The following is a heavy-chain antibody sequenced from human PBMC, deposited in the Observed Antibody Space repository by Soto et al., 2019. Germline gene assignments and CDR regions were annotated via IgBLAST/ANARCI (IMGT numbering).Heavy chain of an antibody. Sequence: ASVKVSCKAAGGTFSSYGISWVRQAPGQGLEWMGGIIPMFGTATHTQNFQGRLTITADESTSTAYMELSSLRSEDTAVYFCARSVGVTTLSYLDYWGQGTLVTVSS. J-gene: IGHJ4*02. V-gene: IGHV1-69*13. CDR2: IIPMFGTA. CDR3: ARSVGVTTLSYLDY. CDR1: GGTFSSYG. D-gene: IGHD1-26*01.